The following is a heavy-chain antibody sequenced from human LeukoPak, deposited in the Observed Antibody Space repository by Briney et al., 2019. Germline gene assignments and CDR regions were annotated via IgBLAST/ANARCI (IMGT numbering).Heavy chain of an antibody. V-gene: IGHV3-30-3*01. D-gene: IGHD3-10*01. J-gene: IGHJ4*02. CDR3: ARPITSDY. Sequence: GGSLRLSCAASGFTFSSYAMHWVRQAPGKGLEWVAVISYDGSNKYYADSVKGRFTISRDNSKNTLYLQMNSLRAEDTAVYYCARPITSDYWGQGTLVTVSS. CDR2: ISYDGSNK. CDR1: GFTFSSYA.